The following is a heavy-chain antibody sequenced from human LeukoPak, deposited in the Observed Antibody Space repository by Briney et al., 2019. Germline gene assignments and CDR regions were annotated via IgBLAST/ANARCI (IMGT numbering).Heavy chain of an antibody. CDR2: ISGSGGST. Sequence: PGGSLRLSCAASGFTFSSYAMSWVRQAPGKGLEWVSAISGSGGSTYYADSVKGRFTISRDNSKNTLYLQMNSLRAEDTAVYYCAKIPPTYYYGPGSEYYFDYWGQGTLVTVSS. D-gene: IGHD3-10*01. CDR1: GFTFSSYA. J-gene: IGHJ4*02. CDR3: AKIPPTYYYGPGSEYYFDY. V-gene: IGHV3-23*01.